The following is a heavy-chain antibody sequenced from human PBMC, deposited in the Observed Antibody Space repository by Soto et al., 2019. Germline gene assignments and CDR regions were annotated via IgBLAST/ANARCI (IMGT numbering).Heavy chain of an antibody. Sequence: SETLSLTCTVSGGSISSYYWSWIRQPPGKGLEWIGYIYYSGSTNYNPSLKSRVTISVDTSKNQFSLKLSSVTAADTAVYYCARSSWNANTNWFDPWGQGTLVTVSS. CDR2: IYYSGST. CDR3: ARSSWNANTNWFDP. CDR1: GGSISSYY. D-gene: IGHD1-1*01. V-gene: IGHV4-59*01. J-gene: IGHJ5*02.